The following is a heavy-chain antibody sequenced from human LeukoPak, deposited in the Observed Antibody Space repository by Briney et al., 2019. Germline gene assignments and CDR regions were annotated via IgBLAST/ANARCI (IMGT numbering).Heavy chain of an antibody. Sequence: ASVKVSCKASGYTFTSYDINWVGQATGQGLEWMGWMNPNSGNTGYAQKFQGRVTMARNTSISTAYMELSSLRSEDTAVYYCARGRGVATKRDWFDPWGQGTLVTVSS. D-gene: IGHD5-12*01. V-gene: IGHV1-8*01. CDR3: ARGRGVATKRDWFDP. CDR2: MNPNSGNT. J-gene: IGHJ5*02. CDR1: GYTFTSYD.